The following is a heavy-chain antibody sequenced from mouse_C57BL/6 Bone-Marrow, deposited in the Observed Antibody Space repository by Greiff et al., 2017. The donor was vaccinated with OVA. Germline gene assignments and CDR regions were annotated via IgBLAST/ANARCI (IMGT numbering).Heavy chain of an antibody. CDR3: ARTDDGYPYYFDY. D-gene: IGHD2-3*01. CDR2: IYPGSGST. V-gene: IGHV1-55*01. CDR1: GYTFTSYW. J-gene: IGHJ2*01. Sequence: QVQLQQPGAELVKPGASVKMSCKASGYTFTSYWITWVKQRPGQGLEWIGDIYPGSGSTNYNAKFKSKATLTVDTSSSTAYMQLSSLTSEDSAVYYCARTDDGYPYYFDYWGQGTTLTVSS.